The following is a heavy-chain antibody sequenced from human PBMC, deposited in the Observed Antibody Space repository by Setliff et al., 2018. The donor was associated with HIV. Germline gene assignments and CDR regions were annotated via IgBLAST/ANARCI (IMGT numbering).Heavy chain of an antibody. CDR1: GYTVTTYG. CDR2: ISAYNGNT. V-gene: IGHV1-18*01. D-gene: IGHD2-2*01. Sequence: ASVKVSCKASGYTVTTYGISWVRQAPGQGLEWMGWISAYNGNTNYAQKLQGRVTMTTDTSTSTAYMELRSLRSDDTAVYYCASAYCSSTGCYVRWGNGMDVWGQGTTVTVSS. J-gene: IGHJ6*02. CDR3: ASAYCSSTGCYVRWGNGMDV.